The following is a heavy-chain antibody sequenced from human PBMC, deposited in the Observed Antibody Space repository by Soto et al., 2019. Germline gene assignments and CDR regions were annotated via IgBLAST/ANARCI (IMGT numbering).Heavy chain of an antibody. CDR2: INYVGRTS. D-gene: IGHD3-10*01. CDR1: GDSMSGFY. CDR3: ARFRRNYFDY. J-gene: IGHJ4*02. V-gene: IGHV4-59*01. Sequence: SETLSLTCTVSGDSMSGFYWSWIRQTPGKGLEWIGYINYVGRTSYYSPSLQSRVTISLDSSKNQFSLILSSVTAADTAAYFCARFRRNYFDYWGQGTQVTVSS.